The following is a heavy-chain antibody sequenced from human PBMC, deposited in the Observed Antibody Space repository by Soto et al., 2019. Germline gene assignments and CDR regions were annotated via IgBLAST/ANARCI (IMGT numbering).Heavy chain of an antibody. CDR3: ARGYDFWGYYYYYGTDV. V-gene: IGHV4-59*01. CDR2: IYYSGST. J-gene: IGHJ6*02. CDR1: GGSISIYY. Sequence: SETLSLTCTVSGGSISIYYWSWIRHPPGKGLEWIGYIYYSGSTNYNPSLKSRVTISVDTSKNQFSLKLSSVTAADTAVYYCARGYDFWGYYYYYGTDVWGQGTTVTVSS. D-gene: IGHD3-3*01.